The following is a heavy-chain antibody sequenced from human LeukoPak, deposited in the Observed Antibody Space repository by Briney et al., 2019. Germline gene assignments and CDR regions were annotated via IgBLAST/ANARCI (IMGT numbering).Heavy chain of an antibody. D-gene: IGHD1-26*01. CDR1: GGSISSSSYY. Sequence: KPSETLSLTCTVSGGSISSSSYYWGWIRQPPGKGLEWIGSIYYSGSTYYNPSLKSRVTISVDTSKNQFSLKLSSVTAADTAVYYCARLQWELLRDWGQGTLVTVSP. CDR3: ARLQWELLRD. CDR2: IYYSGST. V-gene: IGHV4-39*01. J-gene: IGHJ4*02.